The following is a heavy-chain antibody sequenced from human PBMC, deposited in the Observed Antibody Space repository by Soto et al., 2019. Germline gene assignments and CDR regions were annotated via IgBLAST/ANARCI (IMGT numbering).Heavy chain of an antibody. CDR2: IWYDGSNK. J-gene: IGHJ3*02. CDR3: AREAGWEYQIQGAFDI. CDR1: GFTFSSYG. Sequence: QVQLVESGGGVVQPGRSLRLSCAASGFTFSSYGMHWVRQAPGKGLEWVAVIWYDGSNKYYADSVKGRFTISRDNSKNTLYLQMNSLRAEDTAVYYCAREAGWEYQIQGAFDIWGQGTMVTVSS. D-gene: IGHD1-26*01. V-gene: IGHV3-33*01.